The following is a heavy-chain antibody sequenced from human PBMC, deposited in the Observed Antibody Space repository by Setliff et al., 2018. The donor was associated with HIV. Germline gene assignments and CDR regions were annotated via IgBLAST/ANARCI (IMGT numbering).Heavy chain of an antibody. CDR1: GGTFNTYT. CDR2: IIPFTGTT. Sequence: GASVKVSCKASGGTFNTYTITWVRQAPGQGLEWMGGIIPFTGTTNYAQKFQGRVTMTTDTSTSTVYMELGSLISDDTAVYYCAREGLWFGDRGYYMDVWGTGTAVTVSS. J-gene: IGHJ6*03. V-gene: IGHV1-69*16. CDR3: AREGLWFGDRGYYMDV. D-gene: IGHD3-10*01.